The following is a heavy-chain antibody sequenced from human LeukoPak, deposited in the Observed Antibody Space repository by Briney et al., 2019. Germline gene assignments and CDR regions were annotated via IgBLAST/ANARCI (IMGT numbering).Heavy chain of an antibody. CDR1: GYTFTSYY. V-gene: IGHV1-46*01. D-gene: IGHD6-13*01. CDR2: INPSGGST. Sequence: ASVKVSCKASGYTFTSYYMHWVRQAPGQGLEWMGIINPSGGSTSYAQKFQGRVTMTRDTSTSTVYMELSSLRSEDTAVYYCARVKVAAAGNYYYGMDVWGLGTTVTVSS. CDR3: ARVKVAAAGNYYYGMDV. J-gene: IGHJ6*02.